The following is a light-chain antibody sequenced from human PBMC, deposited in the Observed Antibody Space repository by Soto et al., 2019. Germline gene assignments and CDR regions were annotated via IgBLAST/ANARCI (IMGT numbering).Light chain of an antibody. CDR1: RGISNF. J-gene: IGKJ1*01. Sequence: DIQMTQSPSSLSASVGDRVTITCQASRGISNFLNWYQQKPGRAPKLLIYDVSTFEKGVPSRFSGSGSGTDFTFTITSLQPEDVDTYYYQQYDNLSHWTFGQGTKVEIK. CDR3: QQYDNLSHWT. V-gene: IGKV1-33*01. CDR2: DVS.